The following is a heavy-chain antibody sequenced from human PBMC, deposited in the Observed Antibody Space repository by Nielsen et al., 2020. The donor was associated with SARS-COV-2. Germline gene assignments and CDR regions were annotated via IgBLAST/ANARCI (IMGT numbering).Heavy chain of an antibody. D-gene: IGHD3-10*01. CDR1: GFTFSSYG. J-gene: IGHJ5*02. CDR2: ISYDGSNK. Sequence: GESLKISCAASGFTFSSYGMHWVRQAPGKGLERVAVISYDGSNKYYADSVKGRFTISRDNSKNTLYLQMNSLRAEDTAVYYCAKDHLRGAPRYNWFDPWGQGTLVTVSS. CDR3: AKDHLRGAPRYNWFDP. V-gene: IGHV3-30*18.